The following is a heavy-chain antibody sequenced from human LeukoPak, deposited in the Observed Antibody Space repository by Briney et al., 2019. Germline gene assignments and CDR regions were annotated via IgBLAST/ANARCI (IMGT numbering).Heavy chain of an antibody. CDR1: GFTFSSYG. V-gene: IGHV3-30*18. CDR3: AKIPPPFDY. CDR2: ISYDGSNK. J-gene: IGHJ4*02. Sequence: GGSLRLSCAASGFTFSSYGMHWVRQAPGKGLEWVAVISYDGSNKYYADSVKGRFTISRDNSKNTLYLQMNSLRAEDTAVYYCAKIPPPFDYWSQGTLVTVSS.